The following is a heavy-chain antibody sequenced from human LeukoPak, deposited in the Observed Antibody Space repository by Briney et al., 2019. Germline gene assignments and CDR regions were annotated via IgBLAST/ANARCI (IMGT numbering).Heavy chain of an antibody. CDR3: VRDRPPDTTIVRLDS. Sequence: GRSLRLSCAASGTFSKYWMSWVRQAPRKGLEWVANIKEDGSQKYYVDSVEGRFTISRDNAKNSLYLQMNSLRVDDTAVYYCVRDRPPDTTIVRLDSWGQGTLVTVSS. CDR1: GTFSKYW. CDR2: IKEDGSQK. J-gene: IGHJ4*02. D-gene: IGHD5-18*01. V-gene: IGHV3-7*04.